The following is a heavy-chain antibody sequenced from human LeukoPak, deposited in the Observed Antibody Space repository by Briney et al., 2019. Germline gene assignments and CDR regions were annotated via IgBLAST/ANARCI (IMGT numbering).Heavy chain of an antibody. D-gene: IGHD3-22*01. Sequence: SETLSLTCTVSGGSISSYYWSWIRQPPGKGLEWIGYIYTSGSTNYNPSLKSRVTISVDTSKNQFSLKLSSVTAADTAVYYCARHSRITMMGFLDYWGQGTLVTVSS. CDR2: IYTSGST. CDR3: ARHSRITMMGFLDY. V-gene: IGHV4-4*09. J-gene: IGHJ4*02. CDR1: GGSISSYY.